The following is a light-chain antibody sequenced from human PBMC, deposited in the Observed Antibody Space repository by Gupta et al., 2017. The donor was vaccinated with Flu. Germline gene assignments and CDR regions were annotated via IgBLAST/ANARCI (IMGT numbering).Light chain of an antibody. J-gene: IGLJ3*02. Sequence: QSALTQPASVSGSPGQSITISCTGTSSDIGGYNYVSWYQQHPGEAPKFLIYEVSNRPSGVSDRFSVSKSGNTASLTISGLQAEDEADYYCSSYTSRTTWVFGGGTKVTVL. CDR3: SSYTSRTTWV. CDR2: EVS. V-gene: IGLV2-14*01. CDR1: SSDIGGYNY.